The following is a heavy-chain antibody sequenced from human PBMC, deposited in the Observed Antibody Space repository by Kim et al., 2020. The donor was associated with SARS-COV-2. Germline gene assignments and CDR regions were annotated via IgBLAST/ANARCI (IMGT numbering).Heavy chain of an antibody. CDR3: ARDSCSGGSCYSELDY. J-gene: IGHJ4*02. Sequence: ASVKVSCKASGYTFTGYYMHWVRQAPGQGLEWMGWINPSSGGTNYAQKFQGWVTMTRDTSISTAYMELSRLRSDDTAVYYCARDSCSGGSCYSELDYWGQGTLVTVSS. CDR1: GYTFTGYY. CDR2: INPSSGGT. D-gene: IGHD2-15*01. V-gene: IGHV1-2*04.